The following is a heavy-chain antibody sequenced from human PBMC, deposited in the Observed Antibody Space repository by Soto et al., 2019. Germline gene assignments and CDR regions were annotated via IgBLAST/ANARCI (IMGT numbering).Heavy chain of an antibody. J-gene: IGHJ4*02. V-gene: IGHV3-74*01. D-gene: IGHD1-26*01. Sequence: QPGGSLRLSCTASGFTFDTHWVHWVRQAPGKGLVWVSRIYFDGITTNYADSVKGRLTVSRDNAKNTVYLHVNTLRDEDTAVYYCARGGAMGVDYWGQGTLVTVS. CDR2: IYFDGITT. CDR1: GFTFDTHW. CDR3: ARGGAMGVDY.